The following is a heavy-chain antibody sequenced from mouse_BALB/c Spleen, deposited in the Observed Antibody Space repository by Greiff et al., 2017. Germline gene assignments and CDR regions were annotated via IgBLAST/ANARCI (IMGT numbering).Heavy chain of an antibody. CDR3: ARQDYYGSSFDY. V-gene: IGHV5-9-3*01. Sequence: EVQVVESGGGLVKPGGSLKLSCAASGFTFSSYAMSWVRQTPEKRLEWVATISSGGSYTYYPDSVKGRFTISRDNAKNTLYLQMSSLRSEDTAMYYCARQDYYGSSFDYWGQGTTLTVSS. D-gene: IGHD1-1*01. CDR1: GFTFSSYA. CDR2: ISSGGSYT. J-gene: IGHJ2*01.